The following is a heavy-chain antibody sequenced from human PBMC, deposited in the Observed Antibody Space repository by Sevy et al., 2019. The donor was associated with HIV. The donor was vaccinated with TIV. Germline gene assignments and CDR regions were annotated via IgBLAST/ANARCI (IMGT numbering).Heavy chain of an antibody. J-gene: IGHJ6*02. CDR3: TTEAIDGDEYVGGSSCNYYFYGMDV. D-gene: IGHD3-16*01. CDR1: GFTFSDAW. Sequence: GGYLRLSCAASGFTFSDAWMSCVRQAPGRGLEWVGHIKSNIDGGTTDYAAPVKGRFTISRDDSKNTLYLQMNSVKTEDTAVYYCTTEAIDGDEYVGGSSCNYYFYGMDVWGQGTPVTVSS. CDR2: IKSNIDGGTT. V-gene: IGHV3-15*01.